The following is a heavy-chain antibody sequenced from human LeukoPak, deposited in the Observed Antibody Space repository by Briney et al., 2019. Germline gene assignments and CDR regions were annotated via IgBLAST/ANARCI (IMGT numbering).Heavy chain of an antibody. V-gene: IGHV1-18*01. CDR3: ARSQGATVTTDFDY. J-gene: IGHJ4*02. Sequence: APVKVSFKASGYTFTSYGISWVRQAPGQGLEWMGWISVYNGDTNYAQKFQGRVTMTTDTSTSTAYMDLRSLTSDDTAVYYCARSQGATVTTDFDYWGQGTLVIVSS. CDR2: ISVYNGDT. D-gene: IGHD4-17*01. CDR1: GYTFTSYG.